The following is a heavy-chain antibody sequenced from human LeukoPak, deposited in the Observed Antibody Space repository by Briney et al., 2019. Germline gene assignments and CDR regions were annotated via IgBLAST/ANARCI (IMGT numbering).Heavy chain of an antibody. CDR3: ARFCSGGSCYGP. V-gene: IGHV1-2*02. J-gene: IGHJ5*02. Sequence: GASVKVSCKASGYTFTGYYIRWVRQAPGQGLEWMGWINPNSGDTNYAQKFQGRVTMTRDTSISTAYMELSRLRSDDTAVYYCARFCSGGSCYGPWGQGTLVTVSS. CDR2: INPNSGDT. D-gene: IGHD2-15*01. CDR1: GYTFTGYY.